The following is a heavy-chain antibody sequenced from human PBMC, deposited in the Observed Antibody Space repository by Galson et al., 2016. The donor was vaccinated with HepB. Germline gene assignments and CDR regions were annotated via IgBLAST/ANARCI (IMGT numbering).Heavy chain of an antibody. J-gene: IGHJ4*02. V-gene: IGHV1-18*04. Sequence: SVKVSCKASGYTFTSYYLHWVRQAPGQGLDWMGWISTHSGTTNHAQEVQGRITLTTDTPTNTAYLELTNLKSDDTAVYYCVRDRERSLDYWGQGTLVSVS. CDR3: VRDRERSLDY. CDR1: GYTFTSYY. CDR2: ISTHSGTT.